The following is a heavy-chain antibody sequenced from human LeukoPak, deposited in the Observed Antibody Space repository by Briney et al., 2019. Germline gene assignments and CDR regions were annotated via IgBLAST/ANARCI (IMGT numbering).Heavy chain of an antibody. J-gene: IGHJ4*02. Sequence: PSETLSLTCAVYGGSFSDYPWTWIRQPPGKRLEWIGQIRHGGTTKYNPSLNSRVTMSLDTSKNQFSLKLASVTAADTAVYYCARGAPGYWGQGTLVTASS. V-gene: IGHV4-34*01. CDR3: ARGAPGY. CDR1: GGSFSDYP. CDR2: IRHGGTT.